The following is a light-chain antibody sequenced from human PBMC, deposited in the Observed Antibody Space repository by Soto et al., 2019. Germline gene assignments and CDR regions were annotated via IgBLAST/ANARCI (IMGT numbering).Light chain of an antibody. CDR1: NNDVGAYTY. Sequence: QSALTQPASVSGSPGQSITISCTGTNNDVGAYTYVSWYQQHPGKAPRLIIYEVSERPSGVPDRFSGSKSGTSASLAISGLQSEDEADYYCATWDDSLNGPVFGGGTQLTVL. CDR3: ATWDDSLNGPV. V-gene: IGLV2-14*01. CDR2: EVS. J-gene: IGLJ7*01.